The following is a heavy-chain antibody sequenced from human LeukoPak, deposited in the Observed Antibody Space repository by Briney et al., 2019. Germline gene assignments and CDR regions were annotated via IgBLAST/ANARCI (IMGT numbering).Heavy chain of an antibody. CDR2: INPGGGTT. J-gene: IGHJ6*02. CDR3: ATDSSGWFPPHYFYYAMDV. CDR1: EYSFNSYY. D-gene: IGHD6-19*01. V-gene: IGHV1-46*02. Sequence: EASVKVSCKASEYSFNSYYMHWVRQAPGQGLEWMGMINPGGGTTTHTQKFQGRVTMTSDTSTSTVHMQLSSLRSDDTAIYYCATDSSGWFPPHYFYYAMDVRGQGTTITVSS.